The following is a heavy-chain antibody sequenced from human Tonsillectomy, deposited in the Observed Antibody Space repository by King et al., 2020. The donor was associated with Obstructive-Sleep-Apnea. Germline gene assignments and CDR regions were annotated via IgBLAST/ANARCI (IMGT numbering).Heavy chain of an antibody. CDR3: FVYGWGSYSGRNY. J-gene: IGHJ4*02. V-gene: IGHV3-23*04. CDR2: HGSGSST. Sequence: VQLVESGGGLVQPGGSLRLSCSASGFSFGGFAMSWVRQAPGKGLEWVSAHGSGSSTYYADSVKGRFTISKDNSKNTLFLQMNSLRAEDTALYFCFVYGWGSYSGRNYWGQGTLDTVSS. CDR1: GFSFGGFA. D-gene: IGHD3-10*01.